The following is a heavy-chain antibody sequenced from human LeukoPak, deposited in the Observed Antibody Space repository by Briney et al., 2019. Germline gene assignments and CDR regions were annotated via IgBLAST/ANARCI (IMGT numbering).Heavy chain of an antibody. CDR2: ISWNSGKI. J-gene: IGHJ4*02. Sequence: GGSLRLSCAASGFTFDDYGMHWARQAPGKGLEWVSGISWNSGKIGYADSVKGRFTISRDNSKNTLYLQMNSLRAEDTAVYYCAKGSGDSCYSPIDYWGQGTLVTVSS. CDR3: AKGSGDSCYSPIDY. V-gene: IGHV3-9*01. CDR1: GFTFDDYG. D-gene: IGHD2-15*01.